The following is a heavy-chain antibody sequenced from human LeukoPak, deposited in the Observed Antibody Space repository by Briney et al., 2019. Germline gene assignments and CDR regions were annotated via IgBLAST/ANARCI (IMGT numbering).Heavy chain of an antibody. CDR1: GSSISSGYY. CDR3: ASLWYSYGSSDAFDI. CDR2: IYHSGST. J-gene: IGHJ3*02. V-gene: IGHV4-38-2*01. Sequence: SETLSLTCAVSGSSISSGYYWGWIRQPPGKGLEWIGSIYHSGSTYYNPSLKSRVTISVDTSKNQFSLKLSSVTAADTAVYYCASLWYSYGSSDAFDIWGQGTMVTVSS. D-gene: IGHD5-18*01.